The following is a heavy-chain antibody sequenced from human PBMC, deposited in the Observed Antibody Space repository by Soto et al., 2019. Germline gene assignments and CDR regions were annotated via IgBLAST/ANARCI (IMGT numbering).Heavy chain of an antibody. CDR2: ISYDGRNK. CDR3: VKDGSSGWPYYYGMDV. D-gene: IGHD6-19*01. Sequence: PGGSLRLSCAASGFTFSSYGRHWVRQAPGKGLEWVAVISYDGRNKYYADSVKGRFTISRDNSKNTLYLQMSSLRPEDTAVYYCVKDGSSGWPYYYGMDVWGQGTTVTVSS. V-gene: IGHV3-30*18. CDR1: GFTFSSYG. J-gene: IGHJ6*02.